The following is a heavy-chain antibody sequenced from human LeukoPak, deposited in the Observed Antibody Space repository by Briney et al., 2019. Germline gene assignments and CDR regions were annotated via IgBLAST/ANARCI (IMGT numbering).Heavy chain of an antibody. D-gene: IGHD1-26*01. J-gene: IGHJ4*02. CDR3: AKPLYSGSYLTLFYFDY. V-gene: IGHV3-23*01. Sequence: GGSLRLSCAASGFTFSSYALSWVRQAPGKGLEWVSAISGSGGSTYYADSVKGRFTISRDNSKNTLYLQMNSLRAEDTAIYYCAKPLYSGSYLTLFYFDYWGQGALVTVSS. CDR1: GFTFSSYA. CDR2: ISGSGGST.